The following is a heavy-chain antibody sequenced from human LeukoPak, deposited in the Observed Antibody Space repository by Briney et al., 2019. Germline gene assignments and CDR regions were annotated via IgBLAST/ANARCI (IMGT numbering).Heavy chain of an antibody. CDR3: ARVVDTHFDY. J-gene: IGHJ4*02. CDR2: IKSDGSTT. D-gene: IGHD5-18*01. CDR1: GFTFSSYW. Sequence: TGGSLRLSCAASGFTFSSYWMHWVRQAPGKGLVWVSRIKSDGSTTTYADSVKGRFTISRDNAKNTLYLQMNSLRAEDTAVYYCARVVDTHFDYWGQGTLATVSS. V-gene: IGHV3-74*01.